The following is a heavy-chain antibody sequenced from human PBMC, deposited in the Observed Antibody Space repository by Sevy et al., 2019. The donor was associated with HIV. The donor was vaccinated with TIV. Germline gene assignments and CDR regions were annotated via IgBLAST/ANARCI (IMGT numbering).Heavy chain of an antibody. D-gene: IGHD6-19*01. Sequence: GGSLRLSCAASGFTFSSYSMNWVRQAPGKGLEWVSYISSSSSTIYYADSVKGRFTISRDNAKNSLYLQMNSLRAEDTAVYYCARDLPAGSGWFYGMDVWGQRTTVTVSS. J-gene: IGHJ6*02. CDR1: GFTFSSYS. CDR3: ARDLPAGSGWFYGMDV. CDR2: ISSSSSTI. V-gene: IGHV3-48*01.